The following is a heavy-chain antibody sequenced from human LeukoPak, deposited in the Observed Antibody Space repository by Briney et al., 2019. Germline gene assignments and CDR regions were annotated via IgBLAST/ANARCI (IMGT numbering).Heavy chain of an antibody. J-gene: IGHJ4*02. Sequence: SWIRQHPGKGLEWVANIKEDGTETYYVDSVKGRFTISRDNAKNSLYLQMNSLRVEDTAVYYCAKEGRSLQTYWGQGTLVTGST. V-gene: IGHV3-7*03. CDR3: AKEGRSLQTY. CDR2: IKEDGTET. D-gene: IGHD5-24*01.